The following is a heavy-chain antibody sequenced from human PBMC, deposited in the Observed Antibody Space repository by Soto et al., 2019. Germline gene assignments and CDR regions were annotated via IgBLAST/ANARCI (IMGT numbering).Heavy chain of an antibody. J-gene: IGHJ6*02. Sequence: QVQLVESGGGVVQPGRSLRLSCVASGSTYSSYAMHWVRQVPGKGLEWVAVMLYDGSNQYYADSVKGRFTSSRDNAKNTLYLEMNSLRAEDTAVYYCAREVEGMDVWGQGTTVTVSS. CDR3: AREVEGMDV. CDR1: GSTYSSYA. V-gene: IGHV3-30-3*01. D-gene: IGHD2-15*01. CDR2: MLYDGSNQ.